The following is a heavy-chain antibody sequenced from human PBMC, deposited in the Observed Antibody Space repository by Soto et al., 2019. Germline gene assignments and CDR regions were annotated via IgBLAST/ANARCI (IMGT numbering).Heavy chain of an antibody. CDR1: GGTLGSHS. CDR3: ARDDGYTYGYHWFEP. J-gene: IGHJ5*02. D-gene: IGHD5-12*01. CDR2: IIPMFGTP. Sequence: QVQLVQSGTEVKKPGSSVKVSCKAYGGTLGSHSMNWLRQAPGQGLEWMGGIIPMFGTPKYALKFQGRVTITAEESTRKAYMELSRPTTDDTAAYYCARDDGYTYGYHWFEPWGQGTQVTVSS. V-gene: IGHV1-69*01.